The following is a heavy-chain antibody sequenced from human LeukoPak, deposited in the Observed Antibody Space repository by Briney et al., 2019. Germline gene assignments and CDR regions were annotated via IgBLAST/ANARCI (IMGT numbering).Heavy chain of an antibody. D-gene: IGHD2-15*01. V-gene: IGHV4-59*12. CDR3: ARGRLSRYGMDV. CDR1: GGSISSYY. CDR2: IYYSGST. J-gene: IGHJ6*04. Sequence: SETLSLTCTVSGGSISSYYWSWIRQPPGKGLEWIGYIYYSGSTNYNPSLKSRVTISVDTSKNQFSLKLSSVTAADTAVYYCARGRLSRYGMDVWGKGTTVTVSS.